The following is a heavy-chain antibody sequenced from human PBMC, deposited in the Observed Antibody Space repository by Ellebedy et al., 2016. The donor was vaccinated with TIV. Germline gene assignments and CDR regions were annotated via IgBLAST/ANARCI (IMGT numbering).Heavy chain of an antibody. CDR1: GGSISSGGYY. Sequence: MPSETLSLTCTVSGGSISSGGYYWNWIRQHPGKGLEWIGYIYYSGITYYNPSLKSRVTISVDTSKNQFSLKLSSVTAADTAVYYCARDQRGWDPRHAFEIWGQGTMVTVSS. CDR2: IYYSGIT. J-gene: IGHJ3*02. CDR3: ARDQRGWDPRHAFEI. D-gene: IGHD1-26*01. V-gene: IGHV4-31*03.